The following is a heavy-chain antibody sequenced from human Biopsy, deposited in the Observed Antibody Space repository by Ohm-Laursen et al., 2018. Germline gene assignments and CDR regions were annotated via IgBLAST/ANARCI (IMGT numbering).Heavy chain of an antibody. J-gene: IGHJ6*02. Sequence: GTLSLTCAVYGGSFSDYYWTWIRQPPNKGLEWIGEINHSGSTSYNPSLRSRATLSADSSNSQFSLRLTSVTAADTAIYYCARGSGYFKLDVWGQGTTVTVSS. CDR2: INHSGST. D-gene: IGHD5-12*01. CDR3: ARGSGYFKLDV. V-gene: IGHV4-34*01. CDR1: GGSFSDYY.